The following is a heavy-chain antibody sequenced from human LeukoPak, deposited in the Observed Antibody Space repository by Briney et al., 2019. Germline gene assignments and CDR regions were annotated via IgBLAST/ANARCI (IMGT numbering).Heavy chain of an antibody. Sequence: EASVKVSCKASGYTFTSYVISWVRQAPGQGLEWMGWISAYNVNTNYAQKLQGRATMTTDTSTSTAYMELRSRRPDATAVYYCAREQFRGLFDYWGQGTLVTVSS. J-gene: IGHJ4*02. CDR2: ISAYNVNT. V-gene: IGHV1-18*01. CDR3: AREQFRGLFDY. CDR1: GYTFTSYV. D-gene: IGHD5-24*01.